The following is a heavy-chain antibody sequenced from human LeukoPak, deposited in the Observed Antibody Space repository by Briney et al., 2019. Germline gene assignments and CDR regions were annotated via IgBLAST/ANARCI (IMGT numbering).Heavy chain of an antibody. J-gene: IGHJ4*02. CDR3: ARYKRGYSGYDRYFDY. CDR2: ISAYNGNT. CDR1: GYTFTSYG. V-gene: IGHV1-18*01. Sequence: GASVKVSCKASGYTFTSYGISWVRQAPGQGLEWMGWISAYNGNTNYAQKLQGRVTMTTDTSTSTAYMELRSLRSDDTAVYYCARYKRGYSGYDRYFDYWGQGTLVTVSS. D-gene: IGHD5-12*01.